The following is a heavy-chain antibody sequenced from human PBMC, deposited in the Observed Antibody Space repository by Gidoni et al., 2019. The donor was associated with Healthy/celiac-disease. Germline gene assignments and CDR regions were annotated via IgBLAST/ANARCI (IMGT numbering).Heavy chain of an antibody. V-gene: IGHV4-34*01. Sequence: QVQLQQWGAGLLTPSETLSLTCAVYGGSFSGYYWSWIRQPPGKGLEWIGEINHSGSTNYNPSLKSRVTISVDTSKNQFSLKLSSVTAADTAVYYCARKGSGSFRNWFDPWGQGTLVTVSS. D-gene: IGHD3-10*01. CDR2: INHSGST. CDR3: ARKGSGSFRNWFDP. J-gene: IGHJ5*02. CDR1: GGSFSGYY.